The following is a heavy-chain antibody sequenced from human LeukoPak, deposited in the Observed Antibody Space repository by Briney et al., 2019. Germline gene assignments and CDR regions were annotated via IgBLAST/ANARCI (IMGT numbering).Heavy chain of an antibody. J-gene: IGHJ4*02. CDR1: VYTFTSYD. Sequence: ASVKVSCKASVYTFTSYDINWVRQATGQGLEWMGWMNPNSGNTGYAQKFQGRVTMTRNTSISTAYMELRSLRSDDTAVYYCARGGIVGTSPSDYWGQGTLVTVSS. D-gene: IGHD1-26*01. CDR2: MNPNSGNT. V-gene: IGHV1-8*01. CDR3: ARGGIVGTSPSDY.